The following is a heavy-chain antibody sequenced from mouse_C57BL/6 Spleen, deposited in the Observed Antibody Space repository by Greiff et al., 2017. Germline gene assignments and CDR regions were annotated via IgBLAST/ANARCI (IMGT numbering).Heavy chain of an antibody. CDR3: ARGYDENYAMDY. CDR2: ISSGSSTI. CDR1: GFTFSDYG. D-gene: IGHD2-2*01. J-gene: IGHJ4*01. Sequence: DVMLVESGGGLVKPGGSLKLSCAASGFTFSDYGMHWVRQAPEKGLEWVAYISSGSSTIYYADTVKGRFTISRDNAKNTLFLQMTSLRSEDTAMYYCARGYDENYAMDYWGQGTSVTVSS. V-gene: IGHV5-17*01.